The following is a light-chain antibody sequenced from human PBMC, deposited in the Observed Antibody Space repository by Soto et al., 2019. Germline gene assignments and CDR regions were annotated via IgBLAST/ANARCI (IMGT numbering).Light chain of an antibody. CDR2: AAS. V-gene: IGKV1-5*01. Sequence: QMTQSPSPLCASLGAGATITCRASQSISSWLAWYQQKPGKAPKLLIYAASSLESGVPSRFSGSGSGTEFTLTISSLQPDDFATYYCQHYNSYSEAFGQGTQVDNK. CDR3: QHYNSYSEA. CDR1: QSISSW. J-gene: IGKJ1*01.